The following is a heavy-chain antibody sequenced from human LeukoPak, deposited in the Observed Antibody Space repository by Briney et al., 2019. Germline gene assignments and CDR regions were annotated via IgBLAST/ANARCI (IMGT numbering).Heavy chain of an antibody. CDR3: EVVVITGTLEDY. Sequence: ASVKVSCKASGYTFNGYYMHWVRQAPGKGLEWMGGFDPEDGETIYAQKFQGRVTMTEDTSTDTAYMELSSLRSEDTAVYYCEVVVITGTLEDYWGQGTLVTVSS. D-gene: IGHD3-22*01. J-gene: IGHJ4*02. CDR1: GYTFNGYY. V-gene: IGHV1-24*01. CDR2: FDPEDGET.